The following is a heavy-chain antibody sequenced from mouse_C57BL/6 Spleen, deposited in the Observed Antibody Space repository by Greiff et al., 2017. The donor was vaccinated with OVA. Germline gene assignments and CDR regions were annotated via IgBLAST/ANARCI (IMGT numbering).Heavy chain of an antibody. Sequence: DVQLQESGGGLVKPGGSLKLSCAASGFTFSDYGMHWVRQAPEKGLEWVAYISSGSSTSYYADTVKGRFTISRDNAKNTLFRQMTSLRSEDTAMYYCARRRDYAMDYWGQGTSVTVSS. V-gene: IGHV5-17*01. CDR3: ARRRDYAMDY. J-gene: IGHJ4*01. CDR1: GFTFSDYG. CDR2: ISSGSSTS.